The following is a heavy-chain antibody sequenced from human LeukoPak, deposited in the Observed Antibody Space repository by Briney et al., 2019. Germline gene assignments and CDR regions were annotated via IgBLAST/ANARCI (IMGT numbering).Heavy chain of an antibody. CDR2: IYYSGST. J-gene: IGHJ4*02. CDR3: ASLPGAKGALFDF. V-gene: IGHV4-30-4*08. Sequence: PSQTLSLTCTVSGASISIGFYYWSWIRQHPGKGLEWIGYIYYSGSTYYNPSLKSRVTMSVDTSKNQFSLKLSSVTAADTAVYYCASLPGAKGALFDFWGQGTLVTVSS. CDR1: GASISIGFYY. D-gene: IGHD4/OR15-4a*01.